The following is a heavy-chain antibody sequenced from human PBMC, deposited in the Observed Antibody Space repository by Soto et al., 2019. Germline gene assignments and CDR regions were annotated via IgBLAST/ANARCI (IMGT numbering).Heavy chain of an antibody. D-gene: IGHD1-1*01. V-gene: IGHV4-39*01. Sequence: SETLSLTCTVSGGSISSSSYYWGWIRQPPGKGLEWIGSIYYSGSTYYNPSLKSRVTISVDTPKNQFSLKLSSVTAADTAVYYCARHPSGTSAVDWFDPWGQGTLVTVSS. CDR2: IYYSGST. CDR1: GGSISSSSYY. J-gene: IGHJ5*02. CDR3: ARHPSGTSAVDWFDP.